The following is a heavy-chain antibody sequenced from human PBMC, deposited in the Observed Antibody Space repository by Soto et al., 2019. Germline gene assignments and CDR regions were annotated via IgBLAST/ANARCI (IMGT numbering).Heavy chain of an antibody. CDR3: ARNLSVILTGSDYYFGIDV. Sequence: ASVKVSCKASGYTFTSYGISWVRQAPGQGLEWMGWISAYNGNTNYAQKLQGRVTMTTDTSTSTAYMELRSLRSDDTAVYYCARNLSVILTGSDYYFGIDVRGQGTTVTGSS. CDR1: GYTFTSYG. CDR2: ISAYNGNT. V-gene: IGHV1-18*01. D-gene: IGHD3-9*01. J-gene: IGHJ6*02.